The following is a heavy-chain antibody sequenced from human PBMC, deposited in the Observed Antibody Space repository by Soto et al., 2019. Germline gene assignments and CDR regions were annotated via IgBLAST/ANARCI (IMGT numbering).Heavy chain of an antibody. CDR3: ARDPDSGSDSVRFDY. CDR2: IIPIFGTA. Sequence: QVQLVQSGAEVKKPGSSVKVSCKASGGTFSSYAISWVRQAPGQGLEGMGGIIPIFGTANYAQKCQGRVTITADESTSTAYMELSSLRSEDTAVYYCARDPDSGSDSVRFDYWGQGTLVTVSS. CDR1: GGTFSSYA. D-gene: IGHD1-26*01. J-gene: IGHJ4*02. V-gene: IGHV1-69*01.